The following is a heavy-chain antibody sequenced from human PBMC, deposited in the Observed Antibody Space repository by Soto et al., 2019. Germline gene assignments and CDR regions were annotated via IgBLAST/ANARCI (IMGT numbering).Heavy chain of an antibody. Sequence: ASVKVSCKAFGYTFTSYGISWVRQAPGQGLEWMGWISAYNGNTNYAQKLQGRVTMTTDTSTSTAYMELRSLRSDDTAVYYCARGKGISSSWYGDYYYYGMDVWGQGTTVTVSS. D-gene: IGHD6-13*01. J-gene: IGHJ6*02. CDR2: ISAYNGNT. CDR1: GYTFTSYG. V-gene: IGHV1-18*01. CDR3: ARGKGISSSWYGDYYYYGMDV.